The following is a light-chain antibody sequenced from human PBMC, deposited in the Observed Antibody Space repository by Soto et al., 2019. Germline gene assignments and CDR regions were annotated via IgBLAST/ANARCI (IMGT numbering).Light chain of an antibody. CDR2: EVS. CDR1: SSDVGAYNH. V-gene: IGLV2-14*01. CDR3: ISYTGSSTSYV. J-gene: IGLJ1*01. Sequence: ALTQPASVSGSPGQSITISCTGTSSDVGAYNHVAWYQQHPGKAPKFMIYEVSNRPSGVSNRFSGSKSGNTASLTISGLQAEDEADYYCISYTGSSTSYVFGTGTKVTVL.